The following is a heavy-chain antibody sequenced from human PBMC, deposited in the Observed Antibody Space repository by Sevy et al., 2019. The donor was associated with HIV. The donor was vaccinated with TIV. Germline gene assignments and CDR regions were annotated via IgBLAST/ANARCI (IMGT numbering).Heavy chain of an antibody. J-gene: IGHJ6*02. V-gene: IGHV3-43*01. Sequence: GGSLRLSCSASGFTFDDYTMHWVRQAPGKGLEWVSLMSWDGGSTYYADSVKGRFTISRDNSKNSLYLQMYSLKIDDTALYYCAKDRGFDYGMDVWGQGTTVTVSS. D-gene: IGHD3-3*01. CDR3: AKDRGFDYGMDV. CDR1: GFTFDDYT. CDR2: MSWDGGST.